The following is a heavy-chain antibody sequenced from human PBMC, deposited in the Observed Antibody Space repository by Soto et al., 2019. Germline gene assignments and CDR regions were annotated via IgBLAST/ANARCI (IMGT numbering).Heavy chain of an antibody. CDR3: ARDLDGSGSYYTDY. V-gene: IGHV1-18*01. CDR2: ISGFNGKT. J-gene: IGHJ4*02. CDR1: GYTFTSTG. Sequence: ASVKVSCKASGYTFTSTGISWVRQAPGQGPEWMGWISGFNGKTNYAQKFQGRVTMTTDTSTTTAYMEVRSLTSDDTAVYYCARDLDGSGSYYTDYWGQGTLVTVSS. D-gene: IGHD3-10*01.